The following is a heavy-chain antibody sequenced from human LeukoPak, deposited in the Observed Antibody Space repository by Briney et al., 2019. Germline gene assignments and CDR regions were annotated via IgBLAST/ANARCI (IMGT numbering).Heavy chain of an antibody. Sequence: GGSLRLSCAASGFTFSNYWMNWVREAPGKGMEWVANIKQDGSEKYYVDSVKGRFTISRDNSKNTLYLQLNSLRAEDTAVYYCATIRSYDSTSSDFWGQGTLVTVSS. CDR1: GFTFSNYW. J-gene: IGHJ4*02. D-gene: IGHD3-22*01. CDR3: ATIRSYDSTSSDF. CDR2: IKQDGSEK. V-gene: IGHV3-7*01.